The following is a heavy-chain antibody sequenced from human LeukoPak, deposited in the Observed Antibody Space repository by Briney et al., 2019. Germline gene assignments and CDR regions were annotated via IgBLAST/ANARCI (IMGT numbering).Heavy chain of an antibody. D-gene: IGHD3-9*01. Sequence: NPSETLSLTCAVYGGSFSGYYWSWIRQPPGKGLEWIGEINHSGSTNYNPSLKSRVTISVDTSKNQFSLKLSSVTAADTAVYYCARERARLGLFDYWGQGTLVTVSS. CDR1: GGSFSGYY. V-gene: IGHV4-34*01. CDR2: INHSGST. J-gene: IGHJ4*02. CDR3: ARERARLGLFDY.